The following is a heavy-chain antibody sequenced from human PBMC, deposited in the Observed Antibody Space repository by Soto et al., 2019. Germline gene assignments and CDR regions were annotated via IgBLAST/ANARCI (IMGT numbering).Heavy chain of an antibody. CDR2: IYYSGST. J-gene: IGHJ6*04. CDR3: ARGPASDRLDLLSYYYYSCSMLV. D-gene: IGHD3-16*02. V-gene: IGHV4-31*03. CDR1: GGSISSGGYY. Sequence: SETLSLTCTVSGGSISSGGYYWSWIRQHPGKGLEWIGYIYYSGSTYYNPSLKSRVTISVDTSKNQFSLKLSSVTAADTAVYYCARGPASDRLDLLSYYYYSCSMLVCCKGLXGTGSS.